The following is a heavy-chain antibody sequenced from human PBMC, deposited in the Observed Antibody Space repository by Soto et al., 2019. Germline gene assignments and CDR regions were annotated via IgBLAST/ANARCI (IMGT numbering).Heavy chain of an antibody. D-gene: IGHD3-16*01. CDR3: ARELGDTFYFDF. V-gene: IGHV1-69*13. CDR1: GGTFSNYA. Sequence: SVKVSCKASGGTFSNYAISWVRQAPGQGLEWMGGIIPIFGTANYAQKFQGRVTITADESTSTAYMELSSLRSEDTAVYYCARELGDTFYFDFWGQGTLVTVSS. J-gene: IGHJ4*02. CDR2: IIPIFGTA.